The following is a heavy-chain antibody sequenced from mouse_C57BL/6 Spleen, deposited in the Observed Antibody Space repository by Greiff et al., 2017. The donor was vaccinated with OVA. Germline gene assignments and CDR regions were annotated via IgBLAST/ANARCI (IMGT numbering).Heavy chain of an antibody. D-gene: IGHD3-2*02. CDR2: IDPSDSYT. V-gene: IGHV1-50*01. CDR3: VKRGDSSGYGRRYYFDY. CDR1: GYTFTSYW. Sequence: QVQLQQPGAELVKPGASVKLSCKASGYTFTSYWMQWVKQRPGQGLEWIGEIDPSDSYTNYNQKFKGKATLTVDTSSSTAYLQLRSLTREETAVYYAVKRGDSSGYGRRYYFDYWGQGTTLTVSS. J-gene: IGHJ2*01.